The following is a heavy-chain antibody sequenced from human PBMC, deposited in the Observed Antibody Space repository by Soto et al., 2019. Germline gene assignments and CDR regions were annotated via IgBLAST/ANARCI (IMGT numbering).Heavy chain of an antibody. Sequence: QVQLMQSGAEVKKPGASVKVSCKASGNTFTNYYIHWVRQAPGQGLEWMGTINPSGGHTTYSQNFLGRVTXTXDXSPXTLYMELTSLTSDDTAVYYCARGGHVVVVTAAFDYWGQGTLVTVSS. CDR3: ARGGHVVVVTAAFDY. CDR2: INPSGGHT. V-gene: IGHV1-46*01. CDR1: GNTFTNYY. J-gene: IGHJ4*02. D-gene: IGHD2-21*02.